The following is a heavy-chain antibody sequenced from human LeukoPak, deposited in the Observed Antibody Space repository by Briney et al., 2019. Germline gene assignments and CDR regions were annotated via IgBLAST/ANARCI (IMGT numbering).Heavy chain of an antibody. CDR3: ARDYQWWTHFDY. CDR2: ISYDGNHK. CDR1: GFTFSNYA. D-gene: IGHD2-15*01. J-gene: IGHJ4*02. V-gene: IGHV3-30-3*01. Sequence: GGSLRLSCAASGFTFSNYAMHWVRQAPGKGLEWVAVISYDGNHKYYADSVKGRFTIYRDNSKNTLYLQMRSLRAEDTAVYYCARDYQWWTHFDYWGQGPLVTVSS.